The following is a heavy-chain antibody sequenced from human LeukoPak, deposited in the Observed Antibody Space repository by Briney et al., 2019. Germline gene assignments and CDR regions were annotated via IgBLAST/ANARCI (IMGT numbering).Heavy chain of an antibody. CDR2: ICGDGGST. CDR3: AKDNKWLQSADYYYYGMDV. CDR1: GFTFEEYA. D-gene: IGHD5-24*01. V-gene: IGHV3-43*02. J-gene: IGHJ6*02. Sequence: PVGSPRLSSAASGFTFEEYAMHTVPEAPGKGLEWVSLICGDGGSTYYADSVKGRFTISRDNSKNSLYLQMNSLRTEDTALYYCAKDNKWLQSADYYYYGMDVWGQGTTVTVSS.